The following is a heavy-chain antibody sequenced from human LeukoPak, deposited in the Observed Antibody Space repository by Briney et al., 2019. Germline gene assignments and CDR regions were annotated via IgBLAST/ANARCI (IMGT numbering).Heavy chain of an antibody. CDR2: ISSSSSYI. V-gene: IGHV3-21*01. D-gene: IGHD3-10*01. CDR3: ARDTTCYYGSGSC. CDR1: GFTFSSYS. J-gene: IGHJ4*02. Sequence: PGGSLRLSCAASGFTFSSYSMNWVRQAPGKGLEWVSSISSSSSYIYYADSVKGRFTISRDNAKNSLYLQMNSLRAEDTAVYYCARDTTCYYGSGSCWGQGTLVTVSS.